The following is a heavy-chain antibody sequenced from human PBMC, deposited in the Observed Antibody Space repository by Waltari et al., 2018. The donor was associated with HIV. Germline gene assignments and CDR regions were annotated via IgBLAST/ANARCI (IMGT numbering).Heavy chain of an antibody. CDR3: ARSVENYGFFEYYDAVDV. D-gene: IGHD3-10*01. Sequence: QLQLQQSGPGLVTPSETLSLTCTVSGDSINGGSTFWAWTRQPPRTGPESLGSIQYSGNTYYNPSLKSRVTISIDTSTTQFALKLSAVTAADTAVYYCARSVENYGFFEYYDAVDVWGQGTTIIVSS. CDR2: IQYSGNT. CDR1: GDSINGGSTF. V-gene: IGHV4-39*01. J-gene: IGHJ3*01.